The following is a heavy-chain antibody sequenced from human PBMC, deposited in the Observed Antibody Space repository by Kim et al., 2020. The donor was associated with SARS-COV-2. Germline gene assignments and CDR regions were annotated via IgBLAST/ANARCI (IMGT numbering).Heavy chain of an antibody. D-gene: IGHD6-6*01. V-gene: IGHV3-23*03. CDR3: AKGGSIAARPDYYGMDV. J-gene: IGHJ6*02. CDR1: GFTFSSYA. CDR2: IYSGGSST. Sequence: GGSLRLSCAASGFTFSSYAMSWVRQAPGKGLEWVSVIYSGGSSTYYADSVKGRFTISRDNSKNTLYLQMNSLRAEDTAVYYCAKGGSIAARPDYYGMDVWGQGTTVTVSS.